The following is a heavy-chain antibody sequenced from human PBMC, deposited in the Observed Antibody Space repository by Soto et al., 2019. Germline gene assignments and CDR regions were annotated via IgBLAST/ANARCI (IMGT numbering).Heavy chain of an antibody. Sequence: WETVSLTCAVYGESFSDYYCRWLRQPPGKGLEWIGDIYHSGSSYYSPSLKSRVTISGHTSKNQFSLKLSCVTASDTAVYYCARPAGQQLNTWFDPWGQGTPVTVS. D-gene: IGHD6-13*01. J-gene: IGHJ5*02. V-gene: IGHV4-34*01. CDR3: ARPAGQQLNTWFDP. CDR2: IYHSGSS. CDR1: GESFSDYY.